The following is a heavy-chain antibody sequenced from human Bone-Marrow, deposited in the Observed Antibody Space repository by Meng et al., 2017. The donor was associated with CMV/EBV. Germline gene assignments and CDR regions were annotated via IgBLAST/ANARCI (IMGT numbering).Heavy chain of an antibody. D-gene: IGHD2-2*01. Sequence: GESLKISRAASGFTFSSYAMHWVRQAPGKGLEWVAVISYDGSNKYYADSVKGRFTISRDNSKNTLYLQMNSLRAEDTAVYYCARDLPDCSSTSCYILGYYYYYYGMDVWGQGTTVTVSS. CDR3: ARDLPDCSSTSCYILGYYYYYYGMDV. J-gene: IGHJ6*02. V-gene: IGHV3-30-3*01. CDR1: GFTFSSYA. CDR2: ISYDGSNK.